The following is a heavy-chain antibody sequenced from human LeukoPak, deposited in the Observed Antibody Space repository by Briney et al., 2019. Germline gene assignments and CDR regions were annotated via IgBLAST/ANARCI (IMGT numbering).Heavy chain of an antibody. CDR3: ARDQYQLLSYYYYYMDV. Sequence: GGSLRLSCAASGFTFSSYSMNWVRRAPGKGLEWVSSISSSSSYIYYADSVKGRFTISRDNAKNSLYLQMNSLRAEDTAVYYCARDQYQLLSYYYYYMDVWGKGTTVTISS. D-gene: IGHD2-2*01. CDR1: GFTFSSYS. V-gene: IGHV3-21*01. J-gene: IGHJ6*03. CDR2: ISSSSSYI.